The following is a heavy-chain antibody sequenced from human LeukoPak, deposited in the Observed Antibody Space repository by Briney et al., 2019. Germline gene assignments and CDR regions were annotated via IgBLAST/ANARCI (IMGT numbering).Heavy chain of an antibody. J-gene: IGHJ4*02. V-gene: IGHV3-33*01. Sequence: GGSLRLSCAASGFTFSSYGMHWVRQAPGKGLEWVAVIWYDGSNKYYADSVKGRFTISRDYSKNTLYLQMNSLRAEDTAVYYCARDDALREFDYWGQGTLVIVSS. CDR2: IWYDGSNK. CDR3: ARDDALREFDY. CDR1: GFTFSSYG.